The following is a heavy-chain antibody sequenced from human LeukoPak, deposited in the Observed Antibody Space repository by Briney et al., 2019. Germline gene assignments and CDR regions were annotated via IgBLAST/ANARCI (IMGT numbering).Heavy chain of an antibody. CDR3: ARVGGELLPLDY. V-gene: IGHV3-21*01. Sequence: TGGSLRLSCAASGFTISGYNMHWVRQAPGKGLEWVSSISGSSNFIYYTDSEKGRFTISRDNAKNSLYLQMNSLRADDTAVYYCARVGGELLPLDYWGQGTLVTVSS. J-gene: IGHJ4*02. D-gene: IGHD1-26*01. CDR2: ISGSSNFI. CDR1: GFTISGYN.